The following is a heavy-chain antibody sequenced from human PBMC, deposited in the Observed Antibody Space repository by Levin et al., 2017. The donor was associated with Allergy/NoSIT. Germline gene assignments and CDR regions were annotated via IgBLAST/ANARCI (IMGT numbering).Heavy chain of an antibody. CDR2: IIPIFGTA. V-gene: IGHV1-69*06. CDR1: GGTFSSYA. CDR3: ARVPGDAGGAQQLVPN. Sequence: RASVKVSCKASGGTFSSYAISWVRQAPGQGLEWMGGIIPIFGTANYAQKFQGRVTITADKSTSTAYMELSSLRSEDTAVYYCARVPGDAGGAQQLVPNWGQGTLVTVSS. D-gene: IGHD6-13*01. J-gene: IGHJ4*02.